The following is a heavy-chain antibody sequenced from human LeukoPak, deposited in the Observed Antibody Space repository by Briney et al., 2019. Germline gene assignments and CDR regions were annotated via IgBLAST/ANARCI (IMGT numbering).Heavy chain of an antibody. Sequence: GGSLRLSCAASGFTFDDYAMHWVRQAPGKGLEWVSGISWNSGSIGYADSVKGRFTTSRDNAKNSLYLQMNSLRAEDTALYYCAKGGADSSAYSLNWFDPWGQGTLVTVSS. CDR2: ISWNSGSI. D-gene: IGHD3-22*01. V-gene: IGHV3-9*01. J-gene: IGHJ5*02. CDR1: GFTFDDYA. CDR3: AKGGADSSAYSLNWFDP.